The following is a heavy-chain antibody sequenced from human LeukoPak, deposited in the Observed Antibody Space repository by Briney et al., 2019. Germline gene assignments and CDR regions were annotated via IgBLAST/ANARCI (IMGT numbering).Heavy chain of an antibody. CDR2: IYYSGST. V-gene: IGHV4-59*08. CDR3: ARGGWSLDF. Sequence: PSETLSLTCAVYGGSFSGYYWSWIRQPPGKGLERIGYIYYSGSTNYNPSLKSRVAMSADTSKNQFSLKLSSVTAADTAVYFCARGGWSLDFWGRGTLVTVSS. J-gene: IGHJ2*01. CDR1: GGSFSGYY.